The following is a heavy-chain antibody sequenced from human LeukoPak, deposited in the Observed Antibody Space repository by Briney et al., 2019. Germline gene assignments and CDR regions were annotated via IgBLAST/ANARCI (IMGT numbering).Heavy chain of an antibody. CDR1: GFTFSSYS. CDR3: ARDGGRRPFDY. Sequence: GGSLRLSCAASGFTFSSYSMNWVRQAPGKGLEWVSSISSSSSYIYYADSVKGRFTISRDNAKNSLYLQMNSLRAEDTAVYYCARDGGRRPFDYWGQGTLVTVSS. J-gene: IGHJ4*02. V-gene: IGHV3-21*01. D-gene: IGHD2-15*01. CDR2: ISSSSSYI.